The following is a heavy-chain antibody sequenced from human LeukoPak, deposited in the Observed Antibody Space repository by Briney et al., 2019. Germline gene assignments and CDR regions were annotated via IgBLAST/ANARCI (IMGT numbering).Heavy chain of an antibody. Sequence: TSVKVSCKASGYTFTSYYMHWVRQAPGQGLEWMGIINPSGGSTSYAQKFQGRVTMTRDTSTSTVYMELSSLRSEDTAVYYCARSPGVLRFLEWLPIIDLYYFDYWGQGTLVTVSS. CDR1: GYTFTSYY. CDR2: INPSGGST. J-gene: IGHJ4*02. D-gene: IGHD3-3*01. CDR3: ARSPGVLRFLEWLPIIDLYYFDY. V-gene: IGHV1-46*01.